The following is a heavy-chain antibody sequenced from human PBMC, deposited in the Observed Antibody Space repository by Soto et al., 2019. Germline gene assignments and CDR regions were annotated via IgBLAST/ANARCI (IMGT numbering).Heavy chain of an antibody. Sequence: QITLKESGPTLVKPTQALTLTCSFSGFSLTTLGVGVGWVRQPPGEALEWLALIYWDDDRQYSPSLKTRLTITKDTYKNQVVLTMTNMDPVDTGTYYCAHSQLTTAANAFDVWGQGTIVTVSS. D-gene: IGHD1-1*01. CDR1: GFSLTTLGVG. CDR2: IYWDDDR. V-gene: IGHV2-5*02. J-gene: IGHJ3*01. CDR3: AHSQLTTAANAFDV.